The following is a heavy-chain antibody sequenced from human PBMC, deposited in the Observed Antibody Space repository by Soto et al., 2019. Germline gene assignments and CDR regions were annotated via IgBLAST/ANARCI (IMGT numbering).Heavy chain of an antibody. V-gene: IGHV4-30-4*01. CDR3: ARDTYSGHHFGL. CDR1: GASVAGGSYY. Sequence: SETLSLTCSVSGASVAGGSYYWSWGRQPPGTGLEWIGYIPSRGRPFYNPSLTSLGTISADTCKNQLSLQLTSVTAADTALYYCARDTYSGHHFGLWAKATLLTTSS. J-gene: IGHJ5*02. D-gene: IGHD5-12*01. CDR2: IPSRGRP.